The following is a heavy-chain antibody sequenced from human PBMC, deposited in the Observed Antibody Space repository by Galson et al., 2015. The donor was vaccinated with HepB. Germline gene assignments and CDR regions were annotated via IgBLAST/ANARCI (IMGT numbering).Heavy chain of an antibody. CDR1: GGTFSSYA. CDR2: IIPIFGTA. Sequence: SVKVSCKASGGTFSSYAISWVRQAPGQGLEWMGGIIPIFGTANYAQKFQGRVTITADESTSTAYMELSSLKSEDTAVYYCARNAAYYYGSGSYYPLEYWGQGTLVTVSS. D-gene: IGHD3-10*01. CDR3: ARNAAYYYGSGSYYPLEY. J-gene: IGHJ4*02. V-gene: IGHV1-69*13.